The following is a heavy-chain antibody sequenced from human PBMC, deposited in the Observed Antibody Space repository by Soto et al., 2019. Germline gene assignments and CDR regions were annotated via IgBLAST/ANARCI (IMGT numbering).Heavy chain of an antibody. CDR2: ISSSSSTI. V-gene: IGHV3-48*02. CDR1: GFTFSSYS. D-gene: IGHD6-13*01. J-gene: IGHJ2*01. Sequence: GGSLRLSCAASGFTFSSYSMNWVRQAPGKGLEWVSYISSSSSTIYYADSVKGRFTISRDNAKNSLYLQMNSLRDEDTAVYYCARAPPFNLAAAGYWYFDLWGRGTLVTVSS. CDR3: ARAPPFNLAAAGYWYFDL.